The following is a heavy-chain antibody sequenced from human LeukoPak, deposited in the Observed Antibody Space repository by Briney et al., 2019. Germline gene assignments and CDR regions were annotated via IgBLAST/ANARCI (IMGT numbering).Heavy chain of an antibody. J-gene: IGHJ3*02. CDR2: NIPIFGTA. CDR3: ARNPDPSGSYFHHAFDI. CDR1: GGIFSSFA. D-gene: IGHD1-26*01. V-gene: IGHV1-69*13. Sequence: SVKVSCKASGGIFSSFAISWVRQAPGQGLEWMGGNIPIFGTANYAQKFQGRVTITADESTGTAYMELSSLRSEDTAVYYCARNPDPSGSYFHHAFDIWGQGTMVTVSS.